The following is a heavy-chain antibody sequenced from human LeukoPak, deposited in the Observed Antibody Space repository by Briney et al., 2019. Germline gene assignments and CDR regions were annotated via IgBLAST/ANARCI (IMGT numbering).Heavy chain of an antibody. CDR3: ARGTDSLFDY. D-gene: IGHD2-2*01. J-gene: IGHJ4*02. CDR2: IYYSGST. V-gene: IGHV4-59*01. Sequence: SETLSLTCTVSGGSISSYYWSWIRQPPGKGLEWIGYIYYSGSTNYNPSLKSRVTISVDTSKNQFPLKLSSVTAADTAVYYCARGTDSLFDYWGQGTLVTVSS. CDR1: GGSISSYY.